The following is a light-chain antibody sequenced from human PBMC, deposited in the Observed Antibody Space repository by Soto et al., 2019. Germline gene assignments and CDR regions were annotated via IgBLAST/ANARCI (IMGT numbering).Light chain of an antibody. Sequence: QSVLTQPASVSGSLGQSITISCTGSNSDVGGHNYVSWYQQHPGKAPKLMIYEAGIRPSGVSTRFSGSKSGNTASLTISGLQAEDEADYYCSSYTSTILYVFGTGTKVTVL. V-gene: IGLV2-14*01. CDR2: EAG. J-gene: IGLJ1*01. CDR1: NSDVGGHNY. CDR3: SSYTSTILYV.